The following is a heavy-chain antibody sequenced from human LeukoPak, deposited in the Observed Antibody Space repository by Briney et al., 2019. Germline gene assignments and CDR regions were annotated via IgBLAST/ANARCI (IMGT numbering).Heavy chain of an antibody. D-gene: IGHD4-17*01. CDR2: IGAAGDT. V-gene: IGHV3-13*01. Sequence: PGGSLRLSCAVSGFTFNNYDMHWVRQATGKGLEWISAIGAAGDTSYPASVKGRFTISREDAKNSVYLQVNGLRAGDTAVYYCASTTVTTYGGMDVWGQGTTVTVSS. CDR1: GFTFNNYD. CDR3: ASTTVTTYGGMDV. J-gene: IGHJ6*02.